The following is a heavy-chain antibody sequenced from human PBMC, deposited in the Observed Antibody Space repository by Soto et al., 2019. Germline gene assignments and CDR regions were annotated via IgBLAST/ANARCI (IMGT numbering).Heavy chain of an antibody. J-gene: IGHJ5*02. D-gene: IGHD3-16*01. Sequence: QVQLQESGPGLVKPSETLSLTCTVSGGSVTSGTYYWSWIRQPPGKGLEWIGYIYNSGSTNYNPSLKSRVTISVDTSKNQFSLKLSSVTAADTAVYYCARDRDTGGPGSLWFDPWGQGTLVTVSS. V-gene: IGHV4-61*01. CDR1: GGSVTSGTYY. CDR2: IYNSGST. CDR3: ARDRDTGGPGSLWFDP.